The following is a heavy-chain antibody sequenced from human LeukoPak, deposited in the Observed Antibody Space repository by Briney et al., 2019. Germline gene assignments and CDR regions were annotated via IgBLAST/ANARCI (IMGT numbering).Heavy chain of an antibody. CDR3: AKDGRAAAEHYFDY. V-gene: IGHV3-43*01. CDR2: ISWDGGST. D-gene: IGHD6-13*01. CDR1: RFTFDDYT. J-gene: IGHJ4*02. Sequence: GGSLRFSCAASRFTFDDYTMHWVRQAPGKGLEWVSLISWDGGSTYYADSVKGRFTISRDNSKNSLYLQMNSLRTEDTALYYCAKDGRAAAEHYFDYWGQGTLVTVSS.